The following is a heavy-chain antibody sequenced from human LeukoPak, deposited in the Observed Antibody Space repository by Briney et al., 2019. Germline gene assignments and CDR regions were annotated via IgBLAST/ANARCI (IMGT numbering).Heavy chain of an antibody. D-gene: IGHD1-26*01. Sequence: GASVNVSCKPSGYTFTGYYMHWVRQAPGQGLEWMGWINPNSGGTNYAQKFQGRVTMTRDTSISTAYMELSRLRSDDTAVYYCARDPIVGATDNWFDPWGQGTLVTVSS. CDR3: ARDPIVGATDNWFDP. J-gene: IGHJ5*02. V-gene: IGHV1-2*02. CDR1: GYTFTGYY. CDR2: INPNSGGT.